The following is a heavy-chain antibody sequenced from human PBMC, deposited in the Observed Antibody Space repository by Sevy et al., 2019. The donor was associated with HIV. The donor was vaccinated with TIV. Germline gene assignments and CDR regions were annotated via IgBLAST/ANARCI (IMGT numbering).Heavy chain of an antibody. Sequence: ASVKVSCKASGGTFSSHAISWVRQAPGQGLEWMGGIIPIFGPANYAQKFQGRVTITAEKSTSTAYMELSSLRSEDTAVYYCARGHSSSGDFDYWGQGTLVTVSS. CDR1: GGTFSSHA. CDR2: IIPIFGPA. V-gene: IGHV1-69*06. CDR3: ARGHSSSGDFDY. D-gene: IGHD6-13*01. J-gene: IGHJ4*02.